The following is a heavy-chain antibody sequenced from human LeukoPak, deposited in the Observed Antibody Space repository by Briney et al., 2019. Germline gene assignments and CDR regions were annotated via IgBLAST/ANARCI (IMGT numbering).Heavy chain of an antibody. CDR1: VGSFSTYY. CDR3: ANLDCSSTSCYSRKSKYYYYGMDV. Sequence: PSETLSLPCAVYVGSFSTYYWSWIRQPRGKGLEWSGEITYSGSHNYYPSLKSRVTISVDTSKNQFSLKLSSVSAEDTAVYDCANLDCSSTSCYSRKSKYYYYGMDVWGQGTTVTVSS. CDR2: ITYSGSH. V-gene: IGHV4-34*01. D-gene: IGHD2-2*01. J-gene: IGHJ6*02.